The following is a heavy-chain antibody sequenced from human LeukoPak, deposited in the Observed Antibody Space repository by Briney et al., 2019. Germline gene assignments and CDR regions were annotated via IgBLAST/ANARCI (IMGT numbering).Heavy chain of an antibody. CDR2: ISGSGGST. Sequence: GGSLRLSCAASGFTFSSYAMSWVRQAPGKGLEWVSAISGSGGSTYYADSVKGRFTISRDNSKNTLYLQMNSLRAEDTAVYYCARGYLAAAGYYYYMDVWGKGTTVTVSS. CDR1: GFTFSSYA. V-gene: IGHV3-23*01. CDR3: ARGYLAAAGYYYYMDV. D-gene: IGHD6-13*01. J-gene: IGHJ6*03.